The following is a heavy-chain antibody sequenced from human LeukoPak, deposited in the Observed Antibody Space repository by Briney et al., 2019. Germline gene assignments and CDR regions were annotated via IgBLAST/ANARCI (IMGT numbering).Heavy chain of an antibody. CDR2: INPISGGT. CDR3: ARGLRRFDSYFDAFDL. Sequence: ASVKVCCKASGYTFTGYYMHWVRQAPGQGLEWMGWINPISGGTVYAQKFQDRVTVTRDTSITMAYLELKRLTSDDTAVYYCARGLRRFDSYFDAFDLWGQGTKVTVSS. D-gene: IGHD5/OR15-5a*01. V-gene: IGHV1-2*02. J-gene: IGHJ3*01. CDR1: GYTFTGYY.